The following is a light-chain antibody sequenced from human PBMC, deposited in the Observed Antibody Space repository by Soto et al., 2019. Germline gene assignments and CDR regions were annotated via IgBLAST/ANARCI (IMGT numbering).Light chain of an antibody. CDR3: QEYNSWRGEWT. Sequence: DIQMTQSPSTLSASVGDRVTITCRASQSINIWLAWYPQKAGKAPKLLIYDASTLESGVPSRFSGSGSRTEFTLTISSLQPDDFATYYCQEYNSWRGEWTFGQGTKVEIK. CDR2: DAS. CDR1: QSINIW. V-gene: IGKV1-5*01. J-gene: IGKJ1*01.